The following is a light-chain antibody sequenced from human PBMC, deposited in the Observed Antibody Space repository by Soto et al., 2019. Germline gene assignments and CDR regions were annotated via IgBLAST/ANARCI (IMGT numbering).Light chain of an antibody. J-gene: IGKJ2*01. Sequence: EIVMTQSPATLSVSPGERATLSCRASQSVRSQLAWYQQKPGQAPRLLIYGASTRATGIPARFSGSGSGTEFTLTISSLQSEDLAVYYCQQYNNWPPYTFGQGTKLEIK. CDR2: GAS. V-gene: IGKV3-15*01. CDR3: QQYNNWPPYT. CDR1: QSVRSQ.